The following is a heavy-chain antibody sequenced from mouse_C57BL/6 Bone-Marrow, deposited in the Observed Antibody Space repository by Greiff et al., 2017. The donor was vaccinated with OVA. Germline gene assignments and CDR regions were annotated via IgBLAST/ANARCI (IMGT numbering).Heavy chain of an antibody. J-gene: IGHJ4*01. CDR2: ISSGSSTI. V-gene: IGHV5-17*01. Sequence: EVQGVESGGGLVKPGGSLKLSCAASGFTSSDYGMHWVRQAPEKGLEWVAYISSGSSTIYYADTVKGRFTISRDNAKNTLFLQMTSLRSEDTAMYYCARQGPFYAMDYWGQGTSVTVSS. CDR3: ARQGPFYAMDY. CDR1: GFTSSDYG. D-gene: IGHD3-3*01.